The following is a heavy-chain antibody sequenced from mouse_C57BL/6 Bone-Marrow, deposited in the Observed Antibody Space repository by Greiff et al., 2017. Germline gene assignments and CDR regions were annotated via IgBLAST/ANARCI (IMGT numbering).Heavy chain of an antibody. Sequence: VQLQQPGAELVRPGSSVKLSCKASGYTFTSYWLDWVKQRPGQGLEWIGNLYPSDSETHYNQKFKDKATLTVEKASSTAYMQLSSLTSEDSAVYYCARYGNYPYWYFDVWGTGTTVTVSS. J-gene: IGHJ1*03. V-gene: IGHV1-61*01. D-gene: IGHD2-1*01. CDR1: GYTFTSYW. CDR3: ARYGNYPYWYFDV. CDR2: LYPSDSET.